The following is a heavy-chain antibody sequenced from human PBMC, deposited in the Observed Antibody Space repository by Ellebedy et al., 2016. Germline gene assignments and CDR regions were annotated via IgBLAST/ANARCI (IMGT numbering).Heavy chain of an antibody. D-gene: IGHD1-7*01. CDR1: GFTFSSYW. J-gene: IGHJ5*02. CDR3: ARREWWLELRGHNWFDP. V-gene: IGHV3-23*01. CDR2: IYPGGDIT. Sequence: GESLKISXAASGFTFSSYWMSWVRQAPGKGLQWVSGIYPGGDITYYADSVKGRFTITRDNSKKTMYLQMNSLRAEDTAVYYCARREWWLELRGHNWFDPWGQGTLVTVSS.